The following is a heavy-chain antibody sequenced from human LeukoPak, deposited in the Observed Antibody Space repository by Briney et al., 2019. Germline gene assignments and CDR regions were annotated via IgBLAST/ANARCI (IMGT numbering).Heavy chain of an antibody. J-gene: IGHJ6*03. CDR1: GGSISSGSYY. Sequence: KTSETLSLTCTVSGGSISSGSYYWSWIRQPAGKGLEWIGRIYTSGSTNYNPSLKSRVTISVDTSKNQFSLKLSSVTAADTAVYYCARVLAASQLGYYYYMDVWGKGTTVTVSS. V-gene: IGHV4-61*02. CDR2: IYTSGST. CDR3: ARVLAASQLGYYYYMDV. D-gene: IGHD1-1*01.